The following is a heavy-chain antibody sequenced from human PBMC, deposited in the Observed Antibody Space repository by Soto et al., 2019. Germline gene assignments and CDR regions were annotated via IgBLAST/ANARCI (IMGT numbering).Heavy chain of an antibody. Sequence: SSETLSLTCSVSGGSISSVGHYWTWIRQQPGKGLEWIGYIYYSGSTDYNPSLKSRVTISVDRSKNQFSLNLSSVTAADTAIYYCARESGGYDSSTRYGLDVWGQGTTVTVSS. V-gene: IGHV4-31*03. D-gene: IGHD6-25*01. J-gene: IGHJ6*02. CDR1: GGSISSVGHY. CDR3: ARESGGYDSSTRYGLDV. CDR2: IYYSGST.